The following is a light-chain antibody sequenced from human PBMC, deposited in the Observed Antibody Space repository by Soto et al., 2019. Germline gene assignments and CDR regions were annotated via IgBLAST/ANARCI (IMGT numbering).Light chain of an antibody. CDR1: QSVSSSY. CDR2: GAS. CDR3: EQYGSSHPT. Sequence: EIVLTQSPGTLSLSPGERATLSCRASQSVSSSYLAWYQQKPGQAPRLLIYGASSRATGIPDRFSGSGSGTDFTLTISRLEPEDFAMYYCEQYGSSHPTFGQGTKVEIE. J-gene: IGKJ1*01. V-gene: IGKV3-20*01.